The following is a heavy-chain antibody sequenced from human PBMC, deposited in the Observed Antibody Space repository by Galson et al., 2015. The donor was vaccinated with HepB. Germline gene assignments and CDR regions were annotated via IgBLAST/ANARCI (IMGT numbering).Heavy chain of an antibody. V-gene: IGHV1-69*02. CDR1: GGTFSSYT. D-gene: IGHD1-26*01. J-gene: IGHJ5*02. Sequence: SVKVSCKASGGTFSSYTISWVRQAPGQGLEWMGRIIPILGIANYAQKFQGRVTITADKSTSTAYMELSSLRSEDTAVYYCARGINTQWELLSRFDPWGQGTLVTVSS. CDR3: ARGINTQWELLSRFDP. CDR2: IIPILGIA.